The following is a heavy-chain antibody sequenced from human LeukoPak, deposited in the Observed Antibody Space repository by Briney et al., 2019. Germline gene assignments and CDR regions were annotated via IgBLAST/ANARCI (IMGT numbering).Heavy chain of an antibody. J-gene: IGHJ5*02. Sequence: SVKVSCKSSGGTFISYAISWVRQAPGQGLEWMGGIIPIFGTANYAQKFQGRVTITTDESTSTAYMELSSLRSEDTAVYYCAREGSYCGGDCYSGSGWFDPWGQGTLVTVSS. V-gene: IGHV1-69*05. D-gene: IGHD2-21*02. CDR2: IIPIFGTA. CDR3: AREGSYCGGDCYSGSGWFDP. CDR1: GGTFISYA.